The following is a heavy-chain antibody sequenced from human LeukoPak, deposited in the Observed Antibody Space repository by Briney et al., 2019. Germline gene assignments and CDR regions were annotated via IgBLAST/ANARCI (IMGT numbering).Heavy chain of an antibody. CDR2: MNPNSGYA. CDR1: GYTFTSHD. J-gene: IGHJ4*02. CDR3: ARGGSSYNDEHEEFDY. Sequence: ASVKVSCKASGYTFTSHDINWVRQATGQGLEWMGWMNPNSGYAGYEQKFQGRVTMTRDTSTSTAYMELSSLRSEDTAVYYCARGGSSYNDEHEEFDYWGQGTVVTVSS. D-gene: IGHD3-22*01. V-gene: IGHV1-8*01.